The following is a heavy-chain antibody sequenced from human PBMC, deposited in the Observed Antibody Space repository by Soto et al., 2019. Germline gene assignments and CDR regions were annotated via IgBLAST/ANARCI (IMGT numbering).Heavy chain of an antibody. CDR2: IYHSGST. J-gene: IGHJ5*02. Sequence: QVQLQESGPGLVHPSGTLSLTCAVSSGSISSSNWWSWVRQPPGKGLGWIGEIYHSGSTNYNPSLQSRVTISVDKAKNQCSLELSYVTAADTAVDYCASVEYSSSSGSWFDPWGQGTLVTVSS. V-gene: IGHV4-4*02. D-gene: IGHD6-6*01. CDR1: SGSISSSNW. CDR3: ASVEYSSSSGSWFDP.